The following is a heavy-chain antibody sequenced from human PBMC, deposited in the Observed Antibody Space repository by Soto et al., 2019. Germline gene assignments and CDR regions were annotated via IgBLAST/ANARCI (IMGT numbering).Heavy chain of an antibody. CDR2: INYTDTT. V-gene: IGHV4-59*02. CDR1: GGSVSSYY. Sequence: QVHLQESGPGLVKPSETLSLTCTVSGGSVSSYYWSWVRQPPGKGREWIGYINYTDTTTYNPSRKNGVVTMVDPTTKQSSLRVPCVLAADTAVYYCAMSLVNCGGGCALDVWGKGTTVTVSS. CDR3: AMSLVNCGGGCALDV. D-gene: IGHD2-21*02. J-gene: IGHJ6*04.